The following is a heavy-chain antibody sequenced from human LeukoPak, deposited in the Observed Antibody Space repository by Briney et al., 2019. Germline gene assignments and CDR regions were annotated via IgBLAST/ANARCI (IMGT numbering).Heavy chain of an antibody. Sequence: PGGSLRLSCAASGFTFSSYSMNWVRQAPGKGLEWVSSISCTSSSIYYADSVKGRFTISRDNAKNSLYLQMNSLRAEDTAVYYCARDRPYPPWYYYYYMDVWGKGTTVTVSS. J-gene: IGHJ6*03. D-gene: IGHD2-2*01. CDR3: ARDRPYPPWYYYYYMDV. CDR2: ISCTSSSI. CDR1: GFTFSSYS. V-gene: IGHV3-21*01.